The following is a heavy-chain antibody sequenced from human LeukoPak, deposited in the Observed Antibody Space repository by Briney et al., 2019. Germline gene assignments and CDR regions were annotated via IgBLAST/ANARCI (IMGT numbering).Heavy chain of an antibody. CDR3: ARGYSYGYDHPYYFDY. V-gene: IGHV4-39*01. CDR1: GGSISSSSYY. D-gene: IGHD5-18*01. CDR2: IYYSGST. J-gene: IGHJ4*02. Sequence: SETLSLTCTVSGGSISSSSYYWGWIRQPPGKGLEWIGSIYYSGSTYYNPSLKSRVTMSVDTSKNQFSLKLSSVTAADTAVYYCARGYSYGYDHPYYFDYWGQGTLVTVSS.